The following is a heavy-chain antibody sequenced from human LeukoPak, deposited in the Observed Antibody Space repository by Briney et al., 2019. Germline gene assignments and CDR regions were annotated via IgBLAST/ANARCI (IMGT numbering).Heavy chain of an antibody. Sequence: ASVKVSCKASDYTFTSYGISWVRQAPGQGLEWMGWISAYNGNTNYAQKFQGRVTMTTDTSTSTANMELRSLRSDDTAVYYCARDESYDLKIENWFDPWGEGTPVTVSS. J-gene: IGHJ5*02. CDR2: ISAYNGNT. D-gene: IGHD3-3*01. V-gene: IGHV1-18*01. CDR1: DYTFTSYG. CDR3: ARDESYDLKIENWFDP.